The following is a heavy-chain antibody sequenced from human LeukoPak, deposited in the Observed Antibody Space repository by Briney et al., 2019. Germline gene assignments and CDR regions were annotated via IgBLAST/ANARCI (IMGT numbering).Heavy chain of an antibody. CDR2: TNLHGTTV. J-gene: IGHJ4*02. D-gene: IGHD5-18*01. Sequence: GGSLRLSCPVSGLSFSNYWMHWVRQAQGKGLVWVARTNLHGTTVDYADSVKGRFTISRDNAKNTLFLQMNSLRAEDTAVYYCASGYTYVRLGDHWGQGTLVTVSS. V-gene: IGHV3-74*01. CDR1: GLSFSNYW. CDR3: ASGYTYVRLGDH.